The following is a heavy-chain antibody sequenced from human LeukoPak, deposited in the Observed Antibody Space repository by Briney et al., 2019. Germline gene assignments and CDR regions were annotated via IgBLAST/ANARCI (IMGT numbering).Heavy chain of an antibody. D-gene: IGHD3-10*01. J-gene: IGHJ6*03. CDR2: IYTSGST. V-gene: IGHV4-61*02. Sequence: SETLSLTCTVSGGSISSSIYYWGWIRQPAGKGLEWIGRIYTSGSTNYNPSLKSRVTISVDTSKNQFSLKLSSVTAADTAVYYCARLNYGSGPNMDVWGKGTTVTISS. CDR3: ARLNYGSGPNMDV. CDR1: GGSISSSIYY.